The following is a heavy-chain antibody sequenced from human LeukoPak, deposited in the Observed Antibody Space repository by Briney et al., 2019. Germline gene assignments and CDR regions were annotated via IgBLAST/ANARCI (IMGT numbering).Heavy chain of an antibody. D-gene: IGHD3-22*01. V-gene: IGHV4-59*01. Sequence: PSETLSLTCTVSGGSISSYYWSWLRQPPGKGPEWIGYIYYSGSTNYNPPLKRRVTISIDTSKNQFSLELSSVTAADTAVYYCARRAYSSGYYFFDFWGQGTLVTVSS. CDR2: IYYSGST. CDR1: GGSISSYY. J-gene: IGHJ4*02. CDR3: ARRAYSSGYYFFDF.